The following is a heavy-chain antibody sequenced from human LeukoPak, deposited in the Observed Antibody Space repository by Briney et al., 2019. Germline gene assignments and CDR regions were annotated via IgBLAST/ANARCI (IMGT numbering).Heavy chain of an antibody. Sequence: PSETLSLTCTVSGGSISSYYWGWIRQPPGKGLEWIGSIYHSGSTYYNPSLKSRVTISVDTSKNQFSLKLSSVTAADTAVYYCARHDSSGPYNAFDIWGQGTMVTVSS. CDR3: ARHDSSGPYNAFDI. CDR2: IYHSGST. CDR1: GGSISSYY. V-gene: IGHV4-39*01. D-gene: IGHD3-22*01. J-gene: IGHJ3*02.